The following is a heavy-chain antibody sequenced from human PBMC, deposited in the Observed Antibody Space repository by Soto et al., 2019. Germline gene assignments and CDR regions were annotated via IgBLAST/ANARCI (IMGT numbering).Heavy chain of an antibody. CDR1: GYTFTSYD. Sequence: GASVKVSCKASGYTFTSYDISWVRQATGQGLEWMGWMNPNSGNTGYAQKFQGRVTMTRNTSISTAYMELSSLRSEDTAVYYCARGLPYGDYAPTYYYYMDVWGKGTTVTVSS. CDR2: MNPNSGNT. V-gene: IGHV1-8*01. CDR3: ARGLPYGDYAPTYYYYMDV. J-gene: IGHJ6*03. D-gene: IGHD4-17*01.